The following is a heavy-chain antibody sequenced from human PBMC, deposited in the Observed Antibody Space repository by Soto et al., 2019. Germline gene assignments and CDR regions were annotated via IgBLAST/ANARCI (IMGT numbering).Heavy chain of an antibody. CDR1: GCTFSSYS. CDR3: ARIVDTAMVPFDY. V-gene: IGHV3-21*01. CDR2: ISSSSSYI. J-gene: IGHJ4*02. Sequence: PGGCRRRSCAAAGCTFSSYSMNWVRQAPGKGLEWVSSISSSSSYIYYADSVTGRFTISRDNAKNSLYLQMNSLRAHNTAVSYCARIVDTAMVPFDYWGQGTLVNASS. D-gene: IGHD5-18*01.